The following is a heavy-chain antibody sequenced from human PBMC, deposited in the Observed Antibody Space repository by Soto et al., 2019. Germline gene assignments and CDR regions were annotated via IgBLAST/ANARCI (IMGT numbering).Heavy chain of an antibody. CDR1: GASTSSGGYA. Sequence: SETLSLTCAVSGASTSSGGYAWSWLRHTPGKGREWIGYIYHRGGTYCNPCLRRRVTISVDTSKNHCFLKLSSVTAGATAAVYCAGGAVVTATIDYWGQGTLVPVSS. J-gene: IGHJ4*02. D-gene: IGHD2-21*02. V-gene: IGHV4-30-2*01. CDR3: AGGAVVTATIDY. CDR2: IYHRGGT.